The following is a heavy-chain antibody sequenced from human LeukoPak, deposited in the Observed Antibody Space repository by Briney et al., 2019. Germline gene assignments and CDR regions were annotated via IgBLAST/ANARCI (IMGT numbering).Heavy chain of an antibody. D-gene: IGHD3-10*01. CDR2: IYSGDSS. CDR1: GFTVSTNY. J-gene: IGHJ4*02. V-gene: IGHV3-53*01. Sequence: PGGSLRLSCAASGFTVSTNYMSWVRQAPGKGLEWVSVIYSGDSSFYADSVKGRFTISRDNSKNTLYLQMHSLRAEDTAVYYCAKDRVDGSGSQFDSWGQGSLVTVSS. CDR3: AKDRVDGSGSQFDS.